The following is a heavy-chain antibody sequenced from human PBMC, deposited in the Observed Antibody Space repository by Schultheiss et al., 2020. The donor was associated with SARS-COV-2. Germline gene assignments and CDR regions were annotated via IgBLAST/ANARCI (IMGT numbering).Heavy chain of an antibody. CDR3: AREPPAYYYYGMDV. J-gene: IGHJ6*02. CDR1: GGSISSSSYY. Sequence: SETLSLTCTVSGGSISSSSYYWSWIRQPPGKGLEWIGYIYYSGSTNYNPSLKSRVTMSVDTSKNQFSLKLSSVTAADTAVYYCAREPPAYYYYGMDVWGQGTTVTVSS. V-gene: IGHV4-61*01. D-gene: IGHD1-14*01. CDR2: IYYSGST.